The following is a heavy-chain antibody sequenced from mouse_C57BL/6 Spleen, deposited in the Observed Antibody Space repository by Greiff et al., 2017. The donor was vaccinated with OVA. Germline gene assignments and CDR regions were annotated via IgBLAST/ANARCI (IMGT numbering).Heavy chain of an antibody. CDR1: GFTFSSYT. CDR2: ISGGGGNT. V-gene: IGHV5-9*01. J-gene: IGHJ4*01. Sequence: EVKLEESGGGLVKPGGSLKLSCAASGFTFSSYTMSWVRQTPEKRLEWVATISGGGGNTYYPDSVKGRFTISRDNAKNTLYLQMSSLRSEDTALYYCARRSTMVTKGDAMDYWGQGTSVTVSS. CDR3: ARRSTMVTKGDAMDY. D-gene: IGHD2-1*01.